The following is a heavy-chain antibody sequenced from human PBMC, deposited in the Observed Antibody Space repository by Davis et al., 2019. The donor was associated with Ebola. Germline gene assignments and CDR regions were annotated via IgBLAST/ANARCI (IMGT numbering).Heavy chain of an antibody. CDR3: ARAVYGYYSSSPKFDY. D-gene: IGHD6-6*01. Sequence: PSETLSLTCTVSGGSISSSSYYWGWIRQPPGKGLEWIGSIYYSGSTYYNPSLKSRVTISVDTSKNQFSLKLSSVTAADTAVYYCARAVYGYYSSSPKFDYWGQGTLVTVSS. V-gene: IGHV4-39*07. CDR2: IYYSGST. CDR1: GGSISSSSYY. J-gene: IGHJ4*02.